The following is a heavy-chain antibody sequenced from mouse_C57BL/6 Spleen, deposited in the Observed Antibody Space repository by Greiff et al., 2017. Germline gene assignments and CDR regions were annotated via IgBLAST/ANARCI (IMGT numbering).Heavy chain of an antibody. Sequence: DVKLVESGGDLVKPGGSLKLSCAASGFTFSSYGMSWVRQSPDKRLEWVATISSGGSYTYYPDSVKGRFTISRDNAKNTLYLQMSSLKSEDTAMYYCARQGPHGSNYFDYWGQGTTLTVSS. J-gene: IGHJ2*01. CDR3: ARQGPHGSNYFDY. V-gene: IGHV5-6*02. D-gene: IGHD1-1*01. CDR2: ISSGGSYT. CDR1: GFTFSSYG.